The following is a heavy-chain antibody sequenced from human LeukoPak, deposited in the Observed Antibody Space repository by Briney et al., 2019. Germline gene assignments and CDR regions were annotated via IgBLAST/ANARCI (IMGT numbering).Heavy chain of an antibody. D-gene: IGHD3-16*02. J-gene: IGHJ5*02. Sequence: SETLSLTCTVSGGSISSGDYYRSWIRQPPGKGLEWIGYIYYSGSTYYNPSLKSRVTISVDTSKNQFSLKLSSVTAADTAVYYCARCYYDYVWGSYRPNWFDPWGQGTLVTVSS. CDR2: IYYSGST. CDR3: ARCYYDYVWGSYRPNWFDP. V-gene: IGHV4-30-4*08. CDR1: GGSISSGDYY.